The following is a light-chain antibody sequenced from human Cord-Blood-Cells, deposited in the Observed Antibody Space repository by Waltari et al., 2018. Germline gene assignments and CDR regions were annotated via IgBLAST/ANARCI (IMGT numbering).Light chain of an antibody. Sequence: QSALTQPASVSGSPGQSITLSCTGTSSDVWSYNLFSWYQQHPGKAPKPMIYEGSKRPSGVSNRFSGSKSGNTASLTISGLQAEDEADYYCCSYAGSSIVVFGGGTKLTVL. CDR1: SSDVWSYNL. J-gene: IGLJ2*01. CDR2: EGS. V-gene: IGLV2-23*01. CDR3: CSYAGSSIVV.